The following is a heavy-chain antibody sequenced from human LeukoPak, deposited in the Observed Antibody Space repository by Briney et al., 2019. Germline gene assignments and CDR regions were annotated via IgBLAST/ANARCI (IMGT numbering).Heavy chain of an antibody. J-gene: IGHJ4*02. CDR3: ARVGGSYPYDFDY. CDR1: GYTFTSYG. D-gene: IGHD1-26*01. Sequence: ASVKVSCKASGYTFTSYGISWVRQAPGQGLEWMGWISAYNGNTNYAQKFQGRVTMTRDTSISTAYMELSRLRSDDTAVYYCARVGGSYPYDFDYWGQGTLVTVSS. V-gene: IGHV1-18*01. CDR2: ISAYNGNT.